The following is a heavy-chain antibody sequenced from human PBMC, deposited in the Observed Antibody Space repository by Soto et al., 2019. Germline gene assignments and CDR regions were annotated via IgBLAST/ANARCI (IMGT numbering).Heavy chain of an antibody. CDR2: IYYSGST. CDR3: ARGIYNWNDDWFDP. Sequence: SETLSLTCAVYGGSFSGYYWSWIRQPPGKGLEWIGYIYYSGSTYYNPSLKSRVTISVDTSKNQFSLKLSSVTAADTAVYYRARGIYNWNDDWFDPWGQGTLVTVSS. D-gene: IGHD1-20*01. J-gene: IGHJ5*02. CDR1: GGSFSGYY. V-gene: IGHV4-30-4*08.